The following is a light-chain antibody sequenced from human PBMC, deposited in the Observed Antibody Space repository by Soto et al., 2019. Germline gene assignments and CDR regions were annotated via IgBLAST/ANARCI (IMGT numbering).Light chain of an antibody. Sequence: QSVLIQPPSVSGAPGQTVTISCSGSSSNIGDNDVTWYQQVPGKAPRLLIYYDDLLPSGVSDRFSGSKSGTSASLAISGLQPEEEADYYCAARDDRLNGRVFGGGTKLTVL. CDR2: YDD. CDR3: AARDDRLNGRV. J-gene: IGLJ2*01. V-gene: IGLV1-36*01. CDR1: SSNIGDND.